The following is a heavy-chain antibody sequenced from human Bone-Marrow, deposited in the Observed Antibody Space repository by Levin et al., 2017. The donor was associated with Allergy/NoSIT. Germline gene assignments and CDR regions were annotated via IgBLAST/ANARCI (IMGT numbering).Heavy chain of an antibody. J-gene: IGHJ3*02. CDR1: GFTFDDYA. CDR3: AKDITSGTYYGSGLGGAFDI. D-gene: IGHD3-10*01. CDR2: ISWNSGSI. Sequence: GGSLRLSCAASGFTFDDYAMHWVRQAPGKGLEWVSGISWNSGSIGYADSVKGRFTISRDNAKNSLYLQMNSLRAEDTALYYCAKDITSGTYYGSGLGGAFDIWGQGTMVTVSS. V-gene: IGHV3-9*01.